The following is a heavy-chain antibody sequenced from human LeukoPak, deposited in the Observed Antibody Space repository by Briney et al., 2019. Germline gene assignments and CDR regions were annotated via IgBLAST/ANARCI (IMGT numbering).Heavy chain of an antibody. CDR2: ITDEGSEE. J-gene: IGHJ4*02. D-gene: IGHD3-22*01. CDR3: ANSLYFDARGYQVGY. V-gene: IGHV3-30*18. Sequence: PGGSLRLSCAASGFSFRNYAMHWVRQAPGKGLEWVAVITDEGSEEYYADSLKGRFTVSRDNSRNTLYLQMNSLRPDDTAVYFCANSLYFDARGYQVGYWGQGTLVTVSS. CDR1: GFSFRNYA.